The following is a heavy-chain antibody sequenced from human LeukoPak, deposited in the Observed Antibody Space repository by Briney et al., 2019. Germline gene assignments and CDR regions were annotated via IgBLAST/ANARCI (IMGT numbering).Heavy chain of an antibody. V-gene: IGHV1-46*01. CDR2: INPSGGST. CDR3: ARTAARRFDY. Sequence: ASVKVSCKASGYTFTSYYMHWVRQAPGQGLEWMGIINPSGGSTTYAQKFQGRVTMTRDTSTSTVYMELSSLRSDDTAVYYCARTAARRFDYWGQGTLVTVSS. J-gene: IGHJ4*02. D-gene: IGHD6-6*01. CDR1: GYTFTSYY.